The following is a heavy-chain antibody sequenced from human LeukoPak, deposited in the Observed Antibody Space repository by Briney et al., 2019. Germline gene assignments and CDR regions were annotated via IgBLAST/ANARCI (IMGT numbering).Heavy chain of an antibody. J-gene: IGHJ4*02. CDR2: INTDGSST. CDR1: GFTFSSYW. V-gene: IGHV3-74*01. CDR3: ARTHYSSGLG. D-gene: IGHD6-19*01. Sequence: PGGSLRLSCAASGFTFSSYWTHWVRQAPGKGLVWVSRINTDGSSTTYADSVKGRFTISRDNAKNTLYLQMNSLRAEDTAVYYCARTHYSSGLGWGQGTLVTVSS.